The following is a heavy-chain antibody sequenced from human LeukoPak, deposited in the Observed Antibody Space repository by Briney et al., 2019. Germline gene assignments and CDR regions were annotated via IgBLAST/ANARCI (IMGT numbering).Heavy chain of an antibody. J-gene: IGHJ5*02. CDR3: AREGTYGWYNWFDP. D-gene: IGHD6-19*01. Sequence: SETPSLTCTVSGGSISSYYWSWIRQPPGKGLEWIGYMYRTGSTNYNPSLKSRVTITPDTSKDQFSLRLTSVTAADTAVYYCAREGTYGWYNWFDPWGQGTLDTVSS. CDR2: MYRTGST. V-gene: IGHV4-59*01. CDR1: GGSISSYY.